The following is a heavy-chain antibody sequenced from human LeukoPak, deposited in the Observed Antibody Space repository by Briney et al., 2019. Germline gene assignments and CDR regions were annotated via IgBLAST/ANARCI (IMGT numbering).Heavy chain of an antibody. D-gene: IGHD2-2*01. J-gene: IGHJ6*03. CDR2: IIPIFGTA. CDR1: GGTFSSYA. Sequence: SVKVSCKASGGTFSSYAISWVRQAPGQGLEWMGGIIPIFGTANYAQKFQGRVTITTDESTSTAYMELSSLRSEDTAVYYCARENQLLGGHYYYYYMDVWGKGTTVTVSS. V-gene: IGHV1-69*05. CDR3: ARENQLLGGHYYYYYMDV.